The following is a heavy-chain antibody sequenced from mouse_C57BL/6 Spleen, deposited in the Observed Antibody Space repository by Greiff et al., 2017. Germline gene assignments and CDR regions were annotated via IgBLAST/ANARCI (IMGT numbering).Heavy chain of an antibody. CDR1: GYAFSSYW. J-gene: IGHJ3*01. Sequence: VKLQESGAELVKPGASVKISCKASGYAFSSYWMNWVKQRPGKGLEWIGQIYPGDGDTNYNGKFKGKATLTADKSSSTAYMQLSSLTSEDSAVYFCARSYGYDPAWFAYWGQGTLVTVSA. D-gene: IGHD2-2*01. CDR3: ARSYGYDPAWFAY. V-gene: IGHV1-80*01. CDR2: IYPGDGDT.